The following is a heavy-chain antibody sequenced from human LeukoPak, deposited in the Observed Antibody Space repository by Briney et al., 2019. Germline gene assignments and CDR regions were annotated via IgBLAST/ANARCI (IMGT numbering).Heavy chain of an antibody. CDR3: ARDRYYYDSSGYYYVDRIDY. D-gene: IGHD3-22*01. Sequence: GASVKVSCKASGGTFSSYAISWVRQAPGQGLEWMGRIIPILGIANYAQKFQGRVTITADESTSTAYMELSSLRSEDTAVYYCARDRYYYDSSGYYYVDRIDYWGQGTLVTVSS. CDR2: IIPILGIA. CDR1: GGTFSSYA. V-gene: IGHV1-69*04. J-gene: IGHJ4*02.